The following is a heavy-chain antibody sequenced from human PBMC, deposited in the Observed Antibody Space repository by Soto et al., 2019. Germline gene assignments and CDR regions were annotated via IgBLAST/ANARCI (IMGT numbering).Heavy chain of an antibody. CDR3: EREKMVGNAFDI. CDR1: GFTFSSYA. V-gene: IGHV3-30-3*01. Sequence: TGGSLRLSCAASGFTFSSYAMHWVRQAPGKGLEWVAVISYEGSNKYYADSVKGRFTISRDNSKNTLYLQMNSLRAEVTAVYYCEREKMVGNAFDIWGQGTMVTVSS. CDR2: ISYEGSNK. J-gene: IGHJ3*02. D-gene: IGHD2-8*01.